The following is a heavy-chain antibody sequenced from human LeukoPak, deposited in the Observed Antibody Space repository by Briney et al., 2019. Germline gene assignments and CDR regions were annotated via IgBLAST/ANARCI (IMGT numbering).Heavy chain of an antibody. J-gene: IGHJ3*01. V-gene: IGHV3-23*01. CDR2: IKGSGGGS. Sequence: GGSLRLSCEASGFPFSDYAMTWVRQAPGKGLEWISSIKGSGGGSSCADSVKGRFTMTRDNSKSTLYLQMNSLRAGDTAVYFCGRDPNGDYVGAFEFWGQGTLVTVSS. CDR3: GRDPNGDYVGAFEF. CDR1: GFPFSDYA. D-gene: IGHD4-17*01.